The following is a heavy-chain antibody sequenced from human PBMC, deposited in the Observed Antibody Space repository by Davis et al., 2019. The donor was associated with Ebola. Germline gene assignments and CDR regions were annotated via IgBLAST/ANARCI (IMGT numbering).Heavy chain of an antibody. Sequence: HTGGSLRLSCLASEFSISSYWMYWVRQVPGQGLEWVSRISNNGRTTEYADSVKGRFTISRDEAKNTIYLRLNSLRVEDTALYYCAADQRPSSPTELDPWGQGTLVTVSS. CDR3: AADQRPSSPTELDP. V-gene: IGHV3-74*01. CDR2: ISNNGRTT. D-gene: IGHD2-2*01. CDR1: EFSISSYW. J-gene: IGHJ5*02.